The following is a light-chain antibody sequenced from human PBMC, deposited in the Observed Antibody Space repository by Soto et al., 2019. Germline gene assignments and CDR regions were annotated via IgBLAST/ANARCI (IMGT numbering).Light chain of an antibody. J-gene: IGKJ3*01. V-gene: IGKV1-39*01. Sequence: DIQMTQSPSSLSASVGVRVTITCRASQSISSYLNWYQQKPGKAPKLLIYAASSLQSGVPPRFSGTGSGTDFTLTISSLQPEDFATYYCQQSYSTHFPFGPGTKVDIK. CDR3: QQSYSTHFP. CDR1: QSISSY. CDR2: AAS.